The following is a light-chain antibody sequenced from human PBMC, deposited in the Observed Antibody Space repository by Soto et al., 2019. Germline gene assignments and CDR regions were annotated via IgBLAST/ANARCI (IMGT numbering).Light chain of an antibody. CDR1: SGDVGGYNY. CDR2: AVS. V-gene: IGLV2-14*03. Sequence: SALTQPASVSGSPGQSITISCTGTSGDVGGYNYVSWYQQHPDKAPKLMIYAVSNRPSGVSNRFSASKSGNTASLTISGLQAEDEADYYCSSYVSSNTLVFGTGTKLTVL. CDR3: SSYVSSNTLV. J-gene: IGLJ1*01.